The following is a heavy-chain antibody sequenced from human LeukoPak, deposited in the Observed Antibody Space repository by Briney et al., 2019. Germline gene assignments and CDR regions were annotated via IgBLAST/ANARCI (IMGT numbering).Heavy chain of an antibody. D-gene: IGHD1-26*01. CDR1: GFTFSSYA. CDR3: TKSPFSGSYRFED. CDR2: ISGSGGST. Sequence: GGSLRLSRAASGFTFSSYAMSWVRQAPGKGLEWVSAISGSGGSTYYADSVKGRFSISRANSKNTLWLQMSSLRAEDTAVYFCTKSPFSGSYRFEDWGQGTLVTVSS. V-gene: IGHV3-23*01. J-gene: IGHJ4*02.